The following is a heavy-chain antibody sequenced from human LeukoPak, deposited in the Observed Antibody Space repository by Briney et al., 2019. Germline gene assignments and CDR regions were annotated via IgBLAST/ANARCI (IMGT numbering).Heavy chain of an antibody. V-gene: IGHV1-2*02. CDR3: ARRSRNGLDAFDI. D-gene: IGHD2-8*01. CDR1: AYTFTGYY. Sequence: ASVKVSCKASAYTFTGYYLHWVRQAPGQGLEWMGWIDPNNGDTNYAQKFQGRVTMSRDRSISTAYMEVSRLTPDDTAVYYCARRSRNGLDAFDIWGLGTMVTVSS. J-gene: IGHJ3*02. CDR2: IDPNNGDT.